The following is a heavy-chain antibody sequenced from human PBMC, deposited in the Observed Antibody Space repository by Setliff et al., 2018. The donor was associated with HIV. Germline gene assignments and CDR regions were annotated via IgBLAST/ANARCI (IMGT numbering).Heavy chain of an antibody. CDR2: INSDGSST. CDR1: GFTFSSYW. J-gene: IGHJ4*02. D-gene: IGHD3-3*01. Sequence: PGGSLRLSCAASGFTFSSYWMHWVRQAPGKGLVWVSRINSDGSSTSYADSVKGRFTISRDNAKNTLYLQMDSLRAEDTAVYYCARDKGPYNFWSGYDTHYFDYWGQGTLVTVS. V-gene: IGHV3-74*01. CDR3: ARDKGPYNFWSGYDTHYFDY.